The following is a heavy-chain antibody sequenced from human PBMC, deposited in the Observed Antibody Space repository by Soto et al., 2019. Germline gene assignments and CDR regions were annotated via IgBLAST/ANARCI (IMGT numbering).Heavy chain of an antibody. CDR1: GFTFSSYG. V-gene: IGHV3-33*01. J-gene: IGHJ6*02. CDR2: IWYDGSNK. D-gene: IGHD3-3*01. CDR3: ARDQVGDFWNYYGMDV. Sequence: GGSLRLSCAASGFTFSSYGMHWVRQAPGKGLEWVAVIWYDGSNKYYADSVKGRFTISRDNSKNTLYLQMNSLRAEDTAVYYCARDQVGDFWNYYGMDVWGQGTTVTVSS.